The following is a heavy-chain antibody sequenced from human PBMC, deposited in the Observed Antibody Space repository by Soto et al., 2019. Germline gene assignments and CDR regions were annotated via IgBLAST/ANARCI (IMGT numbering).Heavy chain of an antibody. D-gene: IGHD1-26*01. V-gene: IGHV3-21*01. CDR3: ARDGSEGSAHIGYYYYMDV. CDR1: GFTFSSYS. J-gene: IGHJ6*03. Sequence: EVQLVESGGGLVKPGGSLRLSCAASGFTFSSYSLNWVRQAPGKGLEWVSSITSSGASIYYADSVKGRFTISRDNAKNSLYLQMNRLRAEDTAVYYCARDGSEGSAHIGYYYYMDVWGKGTTATVSS. CDR2: ITSSGASI.